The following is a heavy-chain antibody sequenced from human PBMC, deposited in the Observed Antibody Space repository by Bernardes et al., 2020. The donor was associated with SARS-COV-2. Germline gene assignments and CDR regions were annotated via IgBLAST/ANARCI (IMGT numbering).Heavy chain of an antibody. CDR2: VYPGDSDT. CDR1: GYIVTHSW. V-gene: IGHV5-51*01. CDR3: ARPHRGPYAPDY. D-gene: IGHD4-17*01. J-gene: IGHJ4*02. Sequence: GQSLKISGKTSGYIVTHSWIAWVRQVPGKGLEWMGSVYPGDSDTRYSPSFQGQVTISADKSISTAYLQWSSLRASDTAIYYCARPHRGPYAPDYWGQGTLVTVSS.